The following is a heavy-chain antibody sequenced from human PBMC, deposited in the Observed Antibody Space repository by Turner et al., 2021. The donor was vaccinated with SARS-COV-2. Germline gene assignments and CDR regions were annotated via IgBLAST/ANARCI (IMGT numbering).Heavy chain of an antibody. CDR1: GFTVSSNY. Sequence: EVQLGESGGGLIQPGGSLRLSCAASGFTVSSNYMSWVRQAPGKGLEWVSVIYSGGSTYYADSVKGRFTISRDNSKNTLYLQMNSLRAEDTAVYYCARVGSYGRRDVDYWGQGTLVTVSS. CDR3: ARVGSYGRRDVDY. V-gene: IGHV3-53*01. J-gene: IGHJ4*02. D-gene: IGHD5-18*01. CDR2: IYSGGST.